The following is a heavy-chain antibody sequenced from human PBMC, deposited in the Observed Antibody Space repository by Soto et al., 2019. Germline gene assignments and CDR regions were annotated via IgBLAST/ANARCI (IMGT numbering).Heavy chain of an antibody. V-gene: IGHV1-69*06. CDR2: IIPIFGTA. Sequence: QVQLVQSGAEVKKPGSSVKVSCKASGGTFSSYAISWVQQAPGQGLEWMGGIIPIFGTANYAQKFQGRVTITADKSTSTAYMELSSLRSEDTAVYYCAAYSGSYPHYYYYGMDVWGQGTTVTVSS. D-gene: IGHD1-26*01. J-gene: IGHJ6*02. CDR1: GGTFSSYA. CDR3: AAYSGSYPHYYYYGMDV.